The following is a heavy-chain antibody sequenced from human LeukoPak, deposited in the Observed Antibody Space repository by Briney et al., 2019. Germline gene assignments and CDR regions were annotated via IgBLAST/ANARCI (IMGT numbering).Heavy chain of an antibody. J-gene: IGHJ4*02. CDR1: GVTFSNYW. CDR2: IKQDGTEK. V-gene: IGHV3-7*03. CDR3: ARDCGGGAPCFDS. Sequence: GGSLRLSCEASGVTFSNYWMSWVRQAPGMGPEWLANIKQDGTEKFYMASVRGRFITSRDNAKSSLYLQMNSLRVEDTAVYYCARDCGGGAPCFDSWGQGTLVTVSS. D-gene: IGHD3-16*01.